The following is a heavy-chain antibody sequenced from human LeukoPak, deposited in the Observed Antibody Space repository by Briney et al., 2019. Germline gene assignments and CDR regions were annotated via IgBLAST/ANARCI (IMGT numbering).Heavy chain of an antibody. V-gene: IGHV4-59*01. CDR3: ARARGFRARVDY. CDR2: IYYSGST. Sequence: SETLSLTCTVSGGSISSYYWSWIRQPPGKGLEWIGYIYYSGSTYYNPSLKSRVTISVDTSKNQFSLKLSSVTAADTAAYYCARARGFRARVDYWGQGTLVTVSS. D-gene: IGHD3-10*01. CDR1: GGSISSYY. J-gene: IGHJ4*02.